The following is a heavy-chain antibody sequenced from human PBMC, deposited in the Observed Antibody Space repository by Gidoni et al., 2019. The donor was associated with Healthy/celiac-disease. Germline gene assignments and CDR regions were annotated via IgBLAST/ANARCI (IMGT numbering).Heavy chain of an antibody. CDR2: IYYSGST. CDR1: GGSISSGGYY. D-gene: IGHD2-2*03. Sequence: QVQLQESGPGLGKPSQTLSPTCTVSGGSISSGGYYWSWIRQHPGKGLEWIGYIYYSGSTSYNPSLKSRVTISVDTSKNQFSLKLSSVTAADTAVYYCARGRIGFNWFDPWGQGTLVTVSS. V-gene: IGHV4-31*03. J-gene: IGHJ5*02. CDR3: ARGRIGFNWFDP.